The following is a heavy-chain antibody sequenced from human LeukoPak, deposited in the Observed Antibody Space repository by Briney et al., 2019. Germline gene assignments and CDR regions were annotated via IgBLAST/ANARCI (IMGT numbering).Heavy chain of an antibody. V-gene: IGHV3-33*01. CDR3: ARDSATTAYYLDY. Sequence: GRSLRLSCAASGFTFSSYGMHWVRQAPGKGLEWVAVIWYDGSNKYYADSVKGRFTISRDNSKNTLYLQMNSLRAEDTAVYYCARDSATTAYYLDYWGQGTLVTVSS. D-gene: IGHD4-17*01. J-gene: IGHJ4*02. CDR1: GFTFSSYG. CDR2: IWYDGSNK.